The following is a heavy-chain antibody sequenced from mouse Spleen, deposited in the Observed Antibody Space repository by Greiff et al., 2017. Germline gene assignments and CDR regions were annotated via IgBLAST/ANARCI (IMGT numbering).Heavy chain of an antibody. CDR1: GYTFTDYE. V-gene: IGHV1-15*01. J-gene: IGHJ2*01. CDR2: IDPETGGT. CDR3: TRGERYFDY. Sequence: VQLQQPGAELVKPGASVTLSCKASGYTFTDYEMHWVKQTPVHGLEWIGAIDPETGGTAYNQKFKGKAILTADKSSSTAYMELRSLTSEDSAVYYCTRGERYFDYWGQGTTLTVSS.